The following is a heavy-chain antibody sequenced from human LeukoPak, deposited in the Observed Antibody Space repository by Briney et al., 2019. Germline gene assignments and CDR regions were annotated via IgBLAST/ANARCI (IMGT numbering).Heavy chain of an antibody. J-gene: IGHJ1*01. V-gene: IGHV3-74*01. Sequence: GGSLRLSCAASGFTFSSYWMHWVRQPPGKGLVWVSRIKSDGSTNYAYSVKGRFTISRDNAKNTVSLQMNSLRAEDTGVYYCARAPSEIGGYCPEYFRHWGQGTLVTVSS. CDR3: ARAPSEIGGYCPEYFRH. D-gene: IGHD2-21*01. CDR1: GFTFSSYW. CDR2: IKSDGST.